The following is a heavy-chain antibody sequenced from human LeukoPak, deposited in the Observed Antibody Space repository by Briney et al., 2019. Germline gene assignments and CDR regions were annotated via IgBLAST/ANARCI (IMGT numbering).Heavy chain of an antibody. CDR2: ISDSGYYI. J-gene: IGHJ5*02. CDR1: GFTFSSYS. V-gene: IGHV3-21*04. D-gene: IGHD3-10*01. Sequence: GGSLRLSCAASGFTFSSYSMNWVRQAPGKGLEWVSSISDSGYYINYADSVKGRFTISRDNAKNSLYLQMNSLRAEDTAVYYCAKVTYGSGSPHPKGSRWFGPWGQGTLVTVSS. CDR3: AKVTYGSGSPHPKGSRWFGP.